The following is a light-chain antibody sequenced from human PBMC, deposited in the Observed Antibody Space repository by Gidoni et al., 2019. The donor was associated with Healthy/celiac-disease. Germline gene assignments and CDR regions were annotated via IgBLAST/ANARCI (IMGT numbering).Light chain of an antibody. CDR1: QTVSSSY. J-gene: IGKJ4*01. CDR3: HQYGSLLS. CDR2: GVS. V-gene: IGKV3-20*01. Sequence: EIVLTQSPGTLSLSPGERATLSCRASQTVSSSYLAWYQQKPGHAPRLLIYGVSSRATGIPDRFSGSGSGTDFTLTISRLEPEDFAVYFCHQYGSLLSFGGGTKVEIK.